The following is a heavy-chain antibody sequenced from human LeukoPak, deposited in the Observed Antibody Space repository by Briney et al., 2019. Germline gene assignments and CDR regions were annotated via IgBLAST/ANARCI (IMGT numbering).Heavy chain of an antibody. J-gene: IGHJ4*02. V-gene: IGHV1-8*01. CDR2: MNPNSGNT. CDR3: ARGDRIQKTSSWHTTIDY. Sequence: EASVKVSCKASGYTFTSYDINWVRQATGQGLEWMGWMNPNSGNTGYAQKFQGRVTMTRNTSISTAYMELSSLRSEDTAVYYCARGDRIQKTSSWHTTIDYWGQGTLVTVSS. CDR1: GYTFTSYD. D-gene: IGHD6-13*01.